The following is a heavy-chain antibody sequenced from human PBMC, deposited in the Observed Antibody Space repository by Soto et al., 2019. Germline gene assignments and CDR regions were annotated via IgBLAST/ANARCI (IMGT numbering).Heavy chain of an antibody. CDR3: ARAPIPNWNYYGMDV. J-gene: IGHJ6*02. CDR2: IYYSGST. D-gene: IGHD1-1*01. CDR1: GGSVNSCGYH. Sequence: SETLSLTCTVSGGSVNSCGYHWSWIRQHPGKGLEWIGDIYYSGSTYYNPSLKSRVTISMDTSTNHFSLHLSALTAADTAVYYCARAPIPNWNYYGMDVWGQGTTVTVSS. V-gene: IGHV4-31*03.